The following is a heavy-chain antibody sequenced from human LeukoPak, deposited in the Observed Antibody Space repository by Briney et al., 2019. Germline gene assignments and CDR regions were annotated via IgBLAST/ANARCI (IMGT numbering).Heavy chain of an antibody. CDR3: AGGGNSVLDY. D-gene: IGHD4-23*01. CDR1: GFTVSSNY. Sequence: GGSLRLSCAASGFTVSSNYMTWVRQAPGKGLEWVSIIYSDSTTYYADSVRARFIISGDNSKNTLYLQMNSLRAEDTVVYYCAGGGNSVLDYWGQGTLVTVSS. CDR2: IYSDSTT. V-gene: IGHV3-66*01. J-gene: IGHJ4*02.